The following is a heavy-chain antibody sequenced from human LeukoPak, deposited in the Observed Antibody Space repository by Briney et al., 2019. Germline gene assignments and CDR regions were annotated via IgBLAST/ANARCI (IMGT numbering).Heavy chain of an antibody. J-gene: IGHJ4*02. CDR3: ARADTLTYYYDSSGYYRGWYFDY. Sequence: SGTLSLTCAVSGGSISSSNWWSWVRQPPGKTLEWIGEIYHSGSTNYNPSLKSRVTISVDTSKNQFSLKLSSVTAADTAVYYCARADTLTYYYDSSGYYRGWYFDYWGQGTLVTVSS. V-gene: IGHV4-4*02. CDR1: GGSISSSNW. CDR2: IYHSGST. D-gene: IGHD3-22*01.